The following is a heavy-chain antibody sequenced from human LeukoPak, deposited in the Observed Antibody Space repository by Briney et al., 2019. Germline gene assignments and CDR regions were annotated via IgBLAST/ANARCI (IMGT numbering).Heavy chain of an antibody. CDR3: AKSQDGGRLFHFDY. D-gene: IGHD1-26*01. V-gene: IGHV3-23*01. CDR1: GFTFSSYA. CDR2: ISGSGGST. J-gene: IGHJ4*02. Sequence: GGSLRLSCAASGFTFSSYAMSWVRQAPGKGLEWVSVISGSGGSTYSADSVKGRFTISRDNSKNTLYLQMNSLRAEDTAVYFCAKSQDGGRLFHFDYWGQGTLVTVSS.